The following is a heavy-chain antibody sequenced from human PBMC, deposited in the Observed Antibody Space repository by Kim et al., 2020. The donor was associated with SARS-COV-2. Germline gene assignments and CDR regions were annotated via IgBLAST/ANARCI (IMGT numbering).Heavy chain of an antibody. CDR3: VRAWNTAMFNH. V-gene: IGHV4-39*07. Sequence: SETLSLTCSVSGGSVSSISYEWGWIRQPPGKGLEWIASIHYTGTTYYNPSLMSRVTISVDTSKNHFSLKLYSVTAADTAVYYCVRAWNTAMFNHWGQGTLVTVSS. D-gene: IGHD5-18*01. CDR2: IHYTGTT. J-gene: IGHJ4*02. CDR1: GGSVSSISYE.